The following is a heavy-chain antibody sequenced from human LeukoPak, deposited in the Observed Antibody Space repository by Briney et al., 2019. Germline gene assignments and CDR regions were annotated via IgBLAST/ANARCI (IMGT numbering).Heavy chain of an antibody. CDR2: IYYSGST. D-gene: IGHD6-13*01. CDR3: ARGIGSSGTSDGWLDP. J-gene: IGHJ5*02. V-gene: IGHV4-30-4*08. Sequence: SQTLSLTCTVSGGSISSGDYYWSWIRQPPGKGLEWIGYIYYSGSTYYYPSLKSRATVSVDTSKNQFSLKLSSVTAADTAIYYCARGIGSSGTSDGWLDPWGQGTLVTVSS. CDR1: GGSISSGDYY.